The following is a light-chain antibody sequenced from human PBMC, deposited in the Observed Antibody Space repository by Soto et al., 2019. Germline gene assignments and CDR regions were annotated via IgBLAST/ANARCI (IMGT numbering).Light chain of an antibody. CDR3: SSYTNSGTVL. CDR2: NVR. CDR1: SSDVGGYDY. V-gene: IGLV2-14*01. Sequence: QSALTQPASVSGSPGQSITISCTGTSSDVGGYDYVSCYQQYAGKSPKLTIYNVRNRPSGVSNRFSGSTAGNTASLTISGLQPEDEADYFCSSYTNSGTVLFGGGTQLTVL. J-gene: IGLJ2*01.